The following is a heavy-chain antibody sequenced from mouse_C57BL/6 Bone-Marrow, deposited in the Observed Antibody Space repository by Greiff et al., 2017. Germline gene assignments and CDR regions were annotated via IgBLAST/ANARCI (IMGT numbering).Heavy chain of an antibody. V-gene: IGHV14-4*01. Sequence: EVQLQQSGAELVRPGASVKLSCTASGFNIKDDYMHWVKQRPEQGLEWIGWIDPENGDTEYASKFQGKATITADTYSNTAYLQLSSLTSEDTAVYYCTTGRFSTTVVATNFDVWGTGTTVTVSS. CDR1: GFNIKDDY. J-gene: IGHJ1*03. D-gene: IGHD1-1*01. CDR3: TTGRFSTTVVATNFDV. CDR2: IDPENGDT.